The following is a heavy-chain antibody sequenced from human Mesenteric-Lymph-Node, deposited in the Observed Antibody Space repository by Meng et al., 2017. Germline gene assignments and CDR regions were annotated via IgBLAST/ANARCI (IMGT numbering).Heavy chain of an antibody. J-gene: IGHJ2*01. CDR1: GFNCSNYG. CDR2: IRFDGTIQ. Sequence: VETVGFGGGGAQPGRALSLSCASSGFNCSNYGMHWVRQAPGKGLEWVAHIRFDGTIQYYVEYVKGRFTVSRDDSKSTLYLQMDSLRVEDTAVYYCARDIYNRGGKYFDLWGRGTLVTVSS. CDR3: ARDIYNRGGKYFDL. D-gene: IGHD1-14*01. V-gene: IGHV3-33*08.